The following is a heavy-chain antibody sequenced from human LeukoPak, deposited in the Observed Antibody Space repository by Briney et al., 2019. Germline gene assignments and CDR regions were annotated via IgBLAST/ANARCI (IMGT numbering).Heavy chain of an antibody. D-gene: IGHD6-6*01. J-gene: IGHJ4*02. Sequence: ASVKVACKASGYTFTSYYMHWVRQAPGQGLEWLGIINPSGGSTSYAQKFQGRVTMTRDTSTSTVYMELRSLRSDDTAVYYCARDRGYSSSSGPIDYWGQGTLVTVSS. CDR2: INPSGGST. V-gene: IGHV1-46*01. CDR3: ARDRGYSSSSGPIDY. CDR1: GYTFTSYY.